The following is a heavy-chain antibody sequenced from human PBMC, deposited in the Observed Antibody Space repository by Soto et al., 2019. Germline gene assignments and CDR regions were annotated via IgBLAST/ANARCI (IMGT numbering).Heavy chain of an antibody. V-gene: IGHV3-48*03. CDR1: GFRFSSLE. D-gene: IGHD6-19*01. CDR2: INPSGRTI. J-gene: IGHJ5*02. Sequence: GVSLRLSCVASGFRFSSLEMNWIRQDPGKGPAWIAVINPSGRTISYADSVKGRFTISRDNAENSVYLEMSSLRGEDTAMYYCSRYSGGYSYNWLERWGQETLLSTSS. CDR3: SRYSGGYSYNWLER.